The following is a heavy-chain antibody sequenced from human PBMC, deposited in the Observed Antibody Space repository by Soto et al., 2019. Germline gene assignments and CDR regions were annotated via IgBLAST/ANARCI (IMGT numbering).Heavy chain of an antibody. Sequence: EVQLVESGGGLVQPGGSLRLSCAASGFTFSSYWMSWVRQAPGKGLEWVANIKQDGSEKYYVDSVKGRFTISRDNAKNYLYPKMNRRRAEDTDVYSWAREVSVLLWFGEIRWGNWFGPWGQGTLVTVS. D-gene: IGHD3-10*01. CDR1: GFTFSSYW. CDR3: AREVSVLLWFGEIRWGNWFGP. J-gene: IGHJ5*02. CDR2: IKQDGSEK. V-gene: IGHV3-7*05.